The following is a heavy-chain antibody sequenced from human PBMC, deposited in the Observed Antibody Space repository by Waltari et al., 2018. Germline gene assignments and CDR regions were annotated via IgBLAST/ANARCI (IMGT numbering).Heavy chain of an antibody. CDR2: IYHRGRT. D-gene: IGHD1-26*01. J-gene: IGHJ4*02. V-gene: IGHV4-38-2*01. Sequence: QVQLQESGPGLLKPSETLSLTCAVSGYSISGYFWGWIRQPPGKGLEWIGSIYHRGRTYYNPALKRRVTRSVDTSKNQFSLKLSSVTAADTAVYYCARNSGNYSFLYWGQGTLVTVSS. CDR1: GYSISGYF. CDR3: ARNSGNYSFLY.